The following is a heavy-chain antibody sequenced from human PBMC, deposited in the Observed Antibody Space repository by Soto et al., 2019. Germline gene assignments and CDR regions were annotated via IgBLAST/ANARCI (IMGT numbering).Heavy chain of an antibody. CDR2: LSGSGGST. CDR1: GFTFSSYA. J-gene: IGHJ4*02. Sequence: EVQLLESGGGLVQPGGSLRLSCAASGFTFSSYAMSWVRQAPGKGLEWVSALSGSGGSTYYADSVQGRFTISRDNSKNTLYLQMNSLRAEDTAVYYCAKDHRLDYYDNSGYYDYWGQGTLVTVSS. V-gene: IGHV3-23*01. D-gene: IGHD3-22*01. CDR3: AKDHRLDYYDNSGYYDY.